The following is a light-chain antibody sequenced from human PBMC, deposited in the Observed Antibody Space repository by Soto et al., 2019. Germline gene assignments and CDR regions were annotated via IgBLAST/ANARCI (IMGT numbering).Light chain of an antibody. V-gene: IGKV1-8*01. CDR2: AAS. CDR1: QGISSY. J-gene: IGKJ2*01. Sequence: AIRMTQSPSSLSASTGDRVTITCRASQGISSYLAWYQQKPGKAPKLLIYAASTLQSGVPSRFSGSGSGTDFTLTLSCLQSEDFATYYRQQYYSYPPTFGQGTKLEIK. CDR3: QQYYSYPPT.